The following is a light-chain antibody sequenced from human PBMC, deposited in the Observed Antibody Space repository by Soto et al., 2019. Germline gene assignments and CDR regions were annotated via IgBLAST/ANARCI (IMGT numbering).Light chain of an antibody. CDR2: DAS. J-gene: IGKJ4*01. CDR3: QQSHNFDPPT. Sequence: DVQMTQSPSTLSASVGDRVTVTCRASQSVSRWVAWYQQKVGKAPKLLIFDASSLESGVPSRFSGSGSGTEFTHTISSLHPDDAATYYCQQSHNFDPPTFGEGTKVEIK. V-gene: IGKV1-5*01. CDR1: QSVSRW.